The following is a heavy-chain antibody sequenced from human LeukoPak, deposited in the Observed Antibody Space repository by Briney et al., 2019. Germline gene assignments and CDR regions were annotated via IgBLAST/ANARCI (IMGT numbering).Heavy chain of an antibody. V-gene: IGHV1-58*01. CDR3: ARDVTLIVAAAGY. CDR1: GFTFTTFA. CDR2: IVVDGGNT. D-gene: IGHD3-22*01. J-gene: IGHJ4*02. Sequence: ASVKVSCKASGFTFTTFAVQWVRQARGQRLEWIGWIVVDGGNTHYAQKFQERVDIITDRSTNTVFMELRSLRSDDTAVYYCARDVTLIVAAAGYWGQGTLVTASS.